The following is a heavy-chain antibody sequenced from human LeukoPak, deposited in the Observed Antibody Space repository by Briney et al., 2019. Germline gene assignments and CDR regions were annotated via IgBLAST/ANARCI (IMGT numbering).Heavy chain of an antibody. CDR1: GGSISSYY. Sequence: SETLSLTCTVSGGSISSYYWSWIRQPVGKGLEWIGRIYTSGSTNYNPSLKSRVTMSVDTSKNQFSLKLSSVTAADTAVYYCARALAVAGTYYYYGMDVWGQGTTVTVSS. D-gene: IGHD6-19*01. V-gene: IGHV4-4*07. J-gene: IGHJ6*02. CDR3: ARALAVAGTYYYYGMDV. CDR2: IYTSGST.